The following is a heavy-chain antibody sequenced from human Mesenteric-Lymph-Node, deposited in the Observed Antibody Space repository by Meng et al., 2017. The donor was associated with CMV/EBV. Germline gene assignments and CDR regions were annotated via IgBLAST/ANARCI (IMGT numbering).Heavy chain of an antibody. Sequence: GGSLRLSCVASGFTFSNYWMSWVRQAPGKGLEWVANIKPDGSDMYYVDSVKGRFTISRDNAKNSLYLQMNSLRAEDTAVYYCARNHFDYWGQGTLVTVS. CDR3: ARNHFDY. CDR2: IKPDGSDM. J-gene: IGHJ4*02. V-gene: IGHV3-7*01. CDR1: GFTFSNYW.